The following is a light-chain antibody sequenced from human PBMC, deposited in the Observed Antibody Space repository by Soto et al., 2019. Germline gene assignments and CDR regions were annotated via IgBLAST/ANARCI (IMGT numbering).Light chain of an antibody. CDR3: QQSYSTLIT. CDR1: QSISSY. V-gene: IGKV1-39*01. Sequence: IQLTQSPSSLSASVGDSVTITCRASQSISSYLNWYQQKPGKVPKLLIYAASSLQSGVPSRFSGSGSGTDFTLTISSLQPEDFATYYCQQSYSTLITFGQGTRLVI. CDR2: AAS. J-gene: IGKJ5*01.